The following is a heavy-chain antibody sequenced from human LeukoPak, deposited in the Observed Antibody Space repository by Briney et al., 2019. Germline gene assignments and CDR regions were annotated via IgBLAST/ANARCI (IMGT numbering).Heavy chain of an antibody. D-gene: IGHD3-22*01. Sequence: PSETLSLTCTVSGGSISSGGYYWSWIRQHPGKGLEWIGYIYYSGSTYYNPSLKSRVTISVDTSKNQFSLKLSSVTAADTAVYYCARDTYYYDSSGPQGDAFDIWGQGTMVTVSS. CDR2: IYYSGST. J-gene: IGHJ3*02. V-gene: IGHV4-31*03. CDR3: ARDTYYYDSSGPQGDAFDI. CDR1: GGSISSGGYY.